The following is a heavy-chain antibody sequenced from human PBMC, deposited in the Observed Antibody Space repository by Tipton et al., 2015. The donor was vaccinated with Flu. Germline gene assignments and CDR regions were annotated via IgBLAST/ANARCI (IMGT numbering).Heavy chain of an antibody. J-gene: IGHJ5*01. Sequence: SLRLSCAASGFTFDDFAMHWVRQAPGRGLEWVSGITWNSGSVHYADSVKGRFTISRDNANNSLYLHMNSLRAEDTAFYYCTKDDSGTYWDWFDSWGQGTLVTVS. CDR1: GFTFDDFA. CDR2: ITWNSGSV. CDR3: TKDDSGTYWDWFDS. D-gene: IGHD3-22*01. V-gene: IGHV3-9*01.